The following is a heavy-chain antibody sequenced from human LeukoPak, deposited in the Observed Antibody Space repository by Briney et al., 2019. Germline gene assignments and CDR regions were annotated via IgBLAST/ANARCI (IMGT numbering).Heavy chain of an antibody. CDR2: ISSGGSST. D-gene: IGHD6-13*01. CDR3: AKDLNIAAAGTRRWFDP. Sequence: GGSLRLSCAASGFTFSSYAMTWVRQAPGKGLDWVSTISSGGSSTYYVDSVKGRFTISRGNSKNTLYLQMNSLRAEDTAVYYCAKDLNIAAAGTRRWFDPWGQGTLATVSS. J-gene: IGHJ5*02. CDR1: GFTFSSYA. V-gene: IGHV3-23*01.